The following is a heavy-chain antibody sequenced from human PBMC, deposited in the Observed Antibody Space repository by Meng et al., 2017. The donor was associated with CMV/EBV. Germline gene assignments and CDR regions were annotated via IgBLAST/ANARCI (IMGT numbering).Heavy chain of an antibody. Sequence: LTCAASGFTFSYYYMSWIRQAPGKGLEWVSYISSSGSTIYYADSVKGRFTISRDNAKNSLYLQMNSLGAEDTAVYYCARNLSPRTLRFLEWLPTGGWVDYWGQGTLVTVSS. D-gene: IGHD3-3*01. CDR2: ISSSGSTI. CDR3: ARNLSPRTLRFLEWLPTGGWVDY. V-gene: IGHV3-11*04. J-gene: IGHJ4*02. CDR1: GFTFSYYY.